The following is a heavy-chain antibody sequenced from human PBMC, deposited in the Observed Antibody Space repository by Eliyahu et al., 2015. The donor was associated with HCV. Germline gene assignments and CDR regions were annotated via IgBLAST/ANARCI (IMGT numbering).Heavy chain of an antibody. Sequence: QVQLQESGPGLVKPSETLSLXCPVXGGSIPTSYWRWIRQPPGKGLXGIGYIHYSGSTNYNPXLKSRVTISVDTSKNQFSLNLTSVTAADTAVYYCASGGGGIAVAGTGGWFDPWGQGTLVTVSS. CDR1: GGSIPTSY. CDR3: ASGGGGIAVAGTGGWFDP. D-gene: IGHD6-19*01. J-gene: IGHJ5*02. V-gene: IGHV4-59*01. CDR2: IHYSGST.